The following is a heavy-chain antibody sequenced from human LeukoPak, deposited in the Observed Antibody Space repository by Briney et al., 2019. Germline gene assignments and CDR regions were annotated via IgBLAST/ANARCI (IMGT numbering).Heavy chain of an antibody. D-gene: IGHD6-13*01. Sequence: SETLSLTCAVYGGSFSGYYWSWIRQPPGKGLEWIGEINHSGSTNYNPSLKSRVTISVDTSKNQFSLKLSSVTAADTAVYYCARESYSSSLDVWGQGTTVTVSS. J-gene: IGHJ6*02. V-gene: IGHV4-34*01. CDR2: INHSGST. CDR1: GGSFSGYY. CDR3: ARESYSSSLDV.